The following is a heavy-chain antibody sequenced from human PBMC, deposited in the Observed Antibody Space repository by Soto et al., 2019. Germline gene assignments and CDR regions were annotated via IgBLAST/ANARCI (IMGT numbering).Heavy chain of an antibody. D-gene: IGHD2-15*01. V-gene: IGHV3-23*01. CDR3: AKDRRGAYCSGGICYSTDY. J-gene: IGHJ4*02. Sequence: EVQLWESGGGLVQPGGSLRLSCAVSGFTFSSHVMSWVRQAPGKGLEWVSAISGTGGTYYADSVKGRFTISRDNSKNALYLQMNNLRDEDTAVYYCAKDRRGAYCSGGICYSTDYWGQGTLVIVSS. CDR2: ISGTGGT. CDR1: GFTFSSHV.